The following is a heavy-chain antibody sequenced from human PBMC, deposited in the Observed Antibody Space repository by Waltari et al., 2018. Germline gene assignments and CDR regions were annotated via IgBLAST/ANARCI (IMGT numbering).Heavy chain of an antibody. CDR3: ARGRGFLEWLLDY. D-gene: IGHD3-3*01. CDR1: GGTCSSYA. Sequence: QVQLVQSGAGVKKPGSSVKISCTASGGTCSSYAISWVGQAPGQGLEWMGGIIPNLGIANYEQKFQGRVTITADESTSTAYMELSSLRSEDTAVYYCARGRGFLEWLLDYWGQGTLVTVSS. J-gene: IGHJ4*02. V-gene: IGHV1-69*04. CDR2: IIPNLGIA.